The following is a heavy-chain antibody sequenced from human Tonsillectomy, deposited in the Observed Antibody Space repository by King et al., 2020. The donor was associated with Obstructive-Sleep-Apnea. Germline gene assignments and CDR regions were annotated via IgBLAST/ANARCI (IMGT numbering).Heavy chain of an antibody. CDR3: ARVSTVTSYYYYYYGMDV. CDR1: GFTFSSYW. D-gene: IGHD3-9*01. V-gene: IGHV3-7*03. J-gene: IGHJ6*02. Sequence: QLVQSGGGLVQPGGSLSLSCAASGFTFSSYWMSWVRQAPGKGLEWVATIKQDGSEKYYVDSVKGRFTISRDNAKNSLSLQMHSLRAEDTAVYYCARVSTVTSYYYYYYGMDVWGQGTTVTVSS. CDR2: IKQDGSEK.